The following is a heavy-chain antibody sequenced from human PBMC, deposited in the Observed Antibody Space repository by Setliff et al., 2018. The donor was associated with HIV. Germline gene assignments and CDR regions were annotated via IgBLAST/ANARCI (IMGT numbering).Heavy chain of an antibody. Sequence: GASVKVSCKASGGTFSSYAISWVRQAPGQGLEWMGGIIPIFGTANYAQKFQGRVTITADESTSTAYMELSSLRSEDTAVYYCARPPDTAMVTVGYYYYGMDVWGQGTTVTVSS. CDR3: ARPPDTAMVTVGYYYYGMDV. CDR2: IIPIFGTA. J-gene: IGHJ6*02. CDR1: GGTFSSYA. V-gene: IGHV1-69*13. D-gene: IGHD5-18*01.